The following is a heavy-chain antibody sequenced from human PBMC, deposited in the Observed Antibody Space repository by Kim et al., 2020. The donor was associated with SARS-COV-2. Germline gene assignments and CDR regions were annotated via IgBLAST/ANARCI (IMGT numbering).Heavy chain of an antibody. V-gene: IGHV1-18*01. CDR1: GYTFTSYG. D-gene: IGHD3-3*01. CDR3: ARGSRSITSTYYFDY. J-gene: IGHJ4*02. CDR2: ISAYNGNT. Sequence: ASVKVSCKASGYTFTSYGISWVRQAPGQGLEWMGWISAYNGNTNYAQKLQGRVTMTTDTSTSTAYMELRSLRSDDTAVYYCARGSRSITSTYYFDYWGQGTLVTVSS.